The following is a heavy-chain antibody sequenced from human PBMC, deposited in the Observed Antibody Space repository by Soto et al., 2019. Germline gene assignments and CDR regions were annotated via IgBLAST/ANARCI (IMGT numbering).Heavy chain of an antibody. CDR3: ATRDCGGDWYWFGKNEYFQH. CDR2: ISYDGSNK. J-gene: IGHJ1*01. Sequence: QVQLVESGGGVVQPGRSLRLSCAASGFTFSSYAMHWVRQAPGKGLEWVAVISYDGSNKYHADSVKGRFTISRDNSKNTMYLQRDSVRGADTAVYYCATRDCGGDWYWFGKNEYFQHWGPGTLVTVSS. V-gene: IGHV3-30-3*01. CDR1: GFTFSSYA. D-gene: IGHD2-21*02.